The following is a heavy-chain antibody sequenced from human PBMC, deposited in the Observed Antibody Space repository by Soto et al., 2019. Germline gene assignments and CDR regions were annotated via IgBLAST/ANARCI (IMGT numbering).Heavy chain of an antibody. CDR2: INHSGST. CDR1: GGSFSGYY. Sequence: QVQLQQWGAGLLKPSETLSLTCAVYGGSFSGYYWSWIRQPQGKGREWIGEINHSGSTNYNPSLKSRVTISVDTSKNQFSLKLSSVTAADTAVYYCARGLYCSSTSCYGRRDFDYWGQGTLVTVSS. V-gene: IGHV4-34*01. J-gene: IGHJ4*02. D-gene: IGHD2-2*01. CDR3: ARGLYCSSTSCYGRRDFDY.